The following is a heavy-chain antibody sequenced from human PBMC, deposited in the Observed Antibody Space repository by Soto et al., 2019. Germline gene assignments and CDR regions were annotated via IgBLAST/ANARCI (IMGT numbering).Heavy chain of an antibody. CDR2: IYYSGGT. J-gene: IGHJ1*01. CDR3: ARGGTRLGEIYFQH. Sequence: QVQLQESGPGLVKPSQTLSLTCTVSGGSISSGGYYWSWIRQHPGKGLEWIGYIYYSGGTYYNPSLNSRVTITVDTSKNQFSLKLSSVTAADTPVYYCARGGTRLGEIYFQHWGQGTLVTVSS. D-gene: IGHD3-10*02. CDR1: GGSISSGGYY. V-gene: IGHV4-31*03.